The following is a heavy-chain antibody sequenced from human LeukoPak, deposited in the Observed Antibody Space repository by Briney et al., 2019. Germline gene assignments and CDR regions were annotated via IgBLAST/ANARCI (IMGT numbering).Heavy chain of an antibody. Sequence: GRSLRLSCAASGFTLSSYAMSWVRQAPGKGLEWVSAISGSGGSTYYADSVKGRFTISRDNSKNTLYLQMNSLRAEDTAVYYCAKLRRYYYDSSGYGDFDYWGQGTLVTVSS. CDR3: AKLRRYYYDSSGYGDFDY. CDR2: ISGSGGST. D-gene: IGHD3-22*01. J-gene: IGHJ4*02. V-gene: IGHV3-23*01. CDR1: GFTLSSYA.